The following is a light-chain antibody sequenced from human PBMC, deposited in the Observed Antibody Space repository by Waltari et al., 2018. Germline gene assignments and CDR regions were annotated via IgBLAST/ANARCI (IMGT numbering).Light chain of an antibody. J-gene: IGLJ1*01. CDR3: TSYSTNNRQYV. V-gene: IGLV2-8*01. Sequence: QSALTQPPSASGSPGQSVTISCTGTSSDISTYDFVSWYQHQPGKPPRLIIYEVNKRRSGVPGRFSGSKAGNTGSLTVAGLQVEDEADYYCTSYSTNNRQYVFGSGTKVTV. CDR2: EVN. CDR1: SSDISTYDF.